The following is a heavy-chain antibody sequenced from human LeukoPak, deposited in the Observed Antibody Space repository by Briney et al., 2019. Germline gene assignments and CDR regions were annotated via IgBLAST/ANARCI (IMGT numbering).Heavy chain of an antibody. CDR3: AKATNSGSYYGLDY. CDR2: ISWSGGSI. J-gene: IGHJ4*02. V-gene: IGHV3-9*01. D-gene: IGHD1-26*01. Sequence: GGSLRLSCAASGFTFDDYAMHWVRQAPGKGLEWVSDISWSGGSIGYADSVKGRCTFSRDNAKNSLYLQMNSLRAEDTALYYCAKATNSGSYYGLDYWGQGTLVTVSS. CDR1: GFTFDDYA.